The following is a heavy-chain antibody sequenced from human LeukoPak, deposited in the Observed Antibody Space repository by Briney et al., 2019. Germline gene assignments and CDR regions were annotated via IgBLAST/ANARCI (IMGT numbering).Heavy chain of an antibody. J-gene: IGHJ6*02. CDR3: ARDLPIISAAGTDYYGMDV. CDR2: INPSGGST. D-gene: IGHD3-10*01. CDR1: GYTFTTYY. Sequence: ASVKVSCKASGYTFTTYYMYWVRQAPGQGLGWMGIINPSGGSTSYAQKFQGRVTMTRDTSTSTVYMELSSLRSEDTAVYYCARDLPIISAAGTDYYGMDVWGQGTTVTVSS. V-gene: IGHV1-46*01.